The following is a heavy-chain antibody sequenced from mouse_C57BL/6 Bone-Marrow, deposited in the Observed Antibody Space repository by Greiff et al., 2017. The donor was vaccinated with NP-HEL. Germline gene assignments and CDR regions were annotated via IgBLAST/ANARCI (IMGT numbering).Heavy chain of an antibody. D-gene: IGHD2-5*01. Sequence: QVQLKESGPELVKPGASVKISCKASGYAFSSSWMNWVKQRPGKGLEWIGRIYPGDGDTNYNGKFKGKATLTADKSSSTAYMQLSSLTSDDSAVYFCARGVYSNSAWFAYWGQGTLVTVSA. CDR1: GYAFSSSW. V-gene: IGHV1-82*01. J-gene: IGHJ3*01. CDR3: ARGVYSNSAWFAY. CDR2: IYPGDGDT.